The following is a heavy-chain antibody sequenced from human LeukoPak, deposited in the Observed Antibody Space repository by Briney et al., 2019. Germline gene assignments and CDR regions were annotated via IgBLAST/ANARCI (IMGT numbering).Heavy chain of an antibody. CDR3: ARDGHSSDFDY. CDR1: GFSFSSYS. Sequence: GGSLRLSCAASGFSFSSYSMNWVRQAPGKGLEWVSYISSTSKTIFYADSVKGRFIISGDNAKNSLYLQMNSLRAEDTAVYYCARDGHSSDFDYWGQGTLVAVSS. D-gene: IGHD3-22*01. CDR2: ISSTSKTI. J-gene: IGHJ4*02. V-gene: IGHV3-48*01.